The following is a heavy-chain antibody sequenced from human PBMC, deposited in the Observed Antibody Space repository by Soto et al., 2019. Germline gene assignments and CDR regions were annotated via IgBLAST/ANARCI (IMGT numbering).Heavy chain of an antibody. Sequence: GGSLRLSCAASGFTFSSYAMHWVRQAPGKGLEWVAVISYDGSNKYYADSVKGRFTISRDNSKNMLFLQMDSLRAEDTAVYYCARAHISSEISMPKTFHHWGPGTLVTVSS. V-gene: IGHV3-30-3*01. CDR3: ARAHISSEISMPKTFHH. CDR2: ISYDGSNK. J-gene: IGHJ1*01. CDR1: GFTFSSYA. D-gene: IGHD2-2*01.